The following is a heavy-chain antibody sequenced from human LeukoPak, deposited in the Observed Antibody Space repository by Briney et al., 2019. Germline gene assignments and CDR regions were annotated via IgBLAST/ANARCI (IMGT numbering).Heavy chain of an antibody. Sequence: GGSLRLSCAASGFTFSSYAMSWVRQAPGKGLEWVSAIDAAGGSTFYADSVKGRFTISRDNAKNSLYLQMNSLRAEDTVVYYCARPVATVTTPGFDYWGRGTLVTVSS. CDR2: IDAAGGST. V-gene: IGHV3-23*01. CDR1: GFTFSSYA. CDR3: ARPVATVTTPGFDY. J-gene: IGHJ4*02. D-gene: IGHD4-11*01.